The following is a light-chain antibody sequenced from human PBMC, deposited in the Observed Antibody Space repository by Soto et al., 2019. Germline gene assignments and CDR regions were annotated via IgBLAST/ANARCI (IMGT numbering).Light chain of an antibody. CDR2: GAS. J-gene: IGKJ2*02. CDR3: QQYGGSPPCP. CDR1: QSVSSGF. Sequence: ELVLTQSPGTLSLSPGERATLSCRASQSVSSGFLAWYQQKPGQAPRLLIYGASNRATGIPDRFSGSGSGTDFTLTINRLEPGDFAMYYCQQYGGSPPCPFAQGTKVEIK. V-gene: IGKV3-20*01.